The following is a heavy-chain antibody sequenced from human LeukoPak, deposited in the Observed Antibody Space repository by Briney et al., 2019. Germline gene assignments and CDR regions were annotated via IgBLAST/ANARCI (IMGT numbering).Heavy chain of an antibody. J-gene: IGHJ4*02. D-gene: IGHD2-2*01. V-gene: IGHV3-64*01. CDR2: ISTNGDST. Sequence: GGSLRLSCAASGFTFSSYAMHWVRQAPGKGLEYVAAISTNGDSTYYANSVKGRFTISRDNSKNTLYLQMGSLRVEDMAMYYCARWGSTSCYGYWGQGTLVTVSS. CDR3: ARWGSTSCYGY. CDR1: GFTFSSYA.